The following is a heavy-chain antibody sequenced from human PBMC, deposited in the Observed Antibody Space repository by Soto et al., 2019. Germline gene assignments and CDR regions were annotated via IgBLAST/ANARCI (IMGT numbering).Heavy chain of an antibody. Sequence: QVQLVQSGAEVKKPGSSVKVSCKASGGTFSSYAISWVRQAPGQGLEWMGGIIPIFGTANYAQKLQGRVTITADESTSTAYMELSSLRSEDTAVYYCARAHLVNSGYNVGGSAFDIWGQGTMVTVSS. CDR1: GGTFSSYA. J-gene: IGHJ3*02. CDR3: ARAHLVNSGYNVGGSAFDI. CDR2: IIPIFGTA. V-gene: IGHV1-69*01. D-gene: IGHD5-12*01.